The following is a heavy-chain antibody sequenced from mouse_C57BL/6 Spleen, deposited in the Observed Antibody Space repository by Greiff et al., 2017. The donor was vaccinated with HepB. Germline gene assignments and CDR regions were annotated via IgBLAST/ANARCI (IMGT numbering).Heavy chain of an antibody. J-gene: IGHJ2*01. CDR2: IDPENGDT. CDR3: VLLRGYFDY. V-gene: IGHV14-4*01. Sequence: EVQLQQSGAELVRPGASVKLSCTASGFNIKDDYMHWVKQRPEQGLEWIGWIDPENGDTEYASKFQGKATITADTSSSTAYMQLSSLTSEDSAVYYCVLLRGYFDYWGQGTTLTVSS. CDR1: GFNIKDDY. D-gene: IGHD1-1*01.